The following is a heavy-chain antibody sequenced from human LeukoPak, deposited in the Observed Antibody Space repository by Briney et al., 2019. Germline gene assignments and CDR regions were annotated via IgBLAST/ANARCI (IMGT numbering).Heavy chain of an antibody. CDR1: GFSVNNNY. Sequence: PGGSPRLSCAASGFSVNNNYMNWVRQATGKGLEWVSLMDNFGYKHYADSVEGRVTISRDSSRNTVYLQLNSLRAEDTAVYYCAEGSYYGSGSRPGYIEYWGQGTLVTVSS. D-gene: IGHD3-10*01. V-gene: IGHV3-53*01. CDR2: MDNFGYK. CDR3: AEGSYYGSGSRPGYIEY. J-gene: IGHJ4*02.